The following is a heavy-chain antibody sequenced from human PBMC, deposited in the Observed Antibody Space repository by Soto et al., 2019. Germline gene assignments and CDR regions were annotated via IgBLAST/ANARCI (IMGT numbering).Heavy chain of an antibody. CDR3: ARDSIAVAGDDAFDI. CDR2: INPYNGNT. CDR1: GYTFNTYG. Sequence: ASVKVSCKASGYTFNTYGITWVRQAPGQGLEWMGWINPYNGNTKFAQKLQDRVTMTTATSTSTAYMELASLRSDDTAVYYCARDSIAVAGDDAFDIWGQGT. V-gene: IGHV1-18*01. J-gene: IGHJ3*02. D-gene: IGHD6-19*01.